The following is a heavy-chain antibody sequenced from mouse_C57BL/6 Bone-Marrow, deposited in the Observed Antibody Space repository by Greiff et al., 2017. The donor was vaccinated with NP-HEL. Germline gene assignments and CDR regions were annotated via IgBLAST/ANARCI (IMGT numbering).Heavy chain of an antibody. CDR1: GYTFTDYE. D-gene: IGHD1-1*01. CDR2: IDPETGGT. J-gene: IGHJ4*01. CDR3: TRWGYYGSIYRNAKDY. V-gene: IGHV1-15*01. Sequence: QVQLQQSGAELVRPGASVTLSCKASGYTFTDYEMHWVKQTPVHGLEWIGAIDPETGGTAYNQKFKGKAILTADKSSSTAYMELRSLTSEDSAVYSCTRWGYYGSIYRNAKDYWGQGTSVTVSS.